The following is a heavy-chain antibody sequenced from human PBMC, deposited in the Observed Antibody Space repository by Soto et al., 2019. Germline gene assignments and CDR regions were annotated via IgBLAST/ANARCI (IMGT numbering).Heavy chain of an antibody. Sequence: PSETLSLTCTVSGGSISGYYWSWIRQPPGKGLEWIGYIYYTGSANYNPSLRSRVTMSVDTSKNQFSLKLTSVTAADTAVYYCARRYCGGGSCYSSLDYWGRGTLVTVSS. V-gene: IGHV4-59*08. CDR1: GGSISGYY. D-gene: IGHD2-15*01. CDR2: IYYTGSA. J-gene: IGHJ4*01. CDR3: ARRYCGGGSCYSSLDY.